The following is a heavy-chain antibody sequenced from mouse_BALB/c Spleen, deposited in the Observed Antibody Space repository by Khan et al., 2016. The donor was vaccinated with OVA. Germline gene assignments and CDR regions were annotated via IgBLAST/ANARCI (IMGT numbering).Heavy chain of an antibody. CDR3: ARDYWFTY. D-gene: IGHD1-1*02. CDR1: GFTFSNYA. Sequence: ELVESGGDLVKPGGSLKLSCAASGFTFSNYAMSWVRQTPEKRLEWVASISSGGTTYYPDSVKGRFTISRDNARNILYLQMNSLRSEDTAMFYCARDYWFTYWGQGTLVTVS. J-gene: IGHJ3*01. CDR2: ISSGGTT. V-gene: IGHV5-6-5*01.